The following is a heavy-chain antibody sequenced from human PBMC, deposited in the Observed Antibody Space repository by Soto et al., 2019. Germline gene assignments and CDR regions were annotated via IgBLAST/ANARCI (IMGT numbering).Heavy chain of an antibody. CDR1: GYTFARYG. D-gene: IGHD2-15*01. V-gene: IGHV1-18*01. CDR2: ISTYNSNT. CDR3: AREGFCSSGSCALYSHDYFGMDV. J-gene: IGHJ6*02. Sequence: QVQLVQSGAEVMKPGASVKVSCKASGYTFARYGISWVRQAPGQGLEWMGWISTYNSNTNYARKFQGRVSLTTDTPTNTAYMELRSLTHDDTALYYCAREGFCSSGSCALYSHDYFGMDVWGRGTTVTVSS.